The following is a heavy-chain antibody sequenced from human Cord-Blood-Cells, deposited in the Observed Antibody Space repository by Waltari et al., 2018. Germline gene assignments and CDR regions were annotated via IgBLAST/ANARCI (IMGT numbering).Heavy chain of an antibody. CDR3: ARDRSRGSSAFDI. D-gene: IGHD6-6*01. V-gene: IGHV1-69*01. J-gene: IGHJ3*02. Sequence: QVQLVQSGAEVKKPGSSVKVSCQASGGTFSTYAISWVRQAPGQGLEWMGGIILIFGTANYAQKFQGRVTITADESTSTAYMELSSLGSEDTAVYYWARDRSRGSSAFDIWGQGTMVTVSS. CDR1: GGTFSTYA. CDR2: IILIFGTA.